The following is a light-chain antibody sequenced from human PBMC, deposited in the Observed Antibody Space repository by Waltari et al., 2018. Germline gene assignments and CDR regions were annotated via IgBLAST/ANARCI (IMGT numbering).Light chain of an antibody. V-gene: IGKV3-20*01. CDR2: GAS. CDR1: QSVSSSY. J-gene: IGKJ4*01. CDR3: QQYGSWLT. Sequence: EIVLTQSPGTLSLSPGERATLSCRASQSVSSSYLAWYQQKPGQAPRLLIYGASSRATGIPDRFSGSGSGTDFTLTISRLGPEDFAVYYCQQYGSWLTFGGGTKVEIK.